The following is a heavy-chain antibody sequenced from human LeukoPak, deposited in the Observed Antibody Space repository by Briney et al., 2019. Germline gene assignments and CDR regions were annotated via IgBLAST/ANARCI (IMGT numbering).Heavy chain of an antibody. V-gene: IGHV2-5*02. CDR1: GFSLSTSGVG. J-gene: IGHJ4*02. D-gene: IGHD5-24*01. CDR2: IYWDDDK. Sequence: SGPTLVKPTQTLAPTCTFSGFSLSTSGVGVGWIRQPPGKALEWLALIYWDDDKRYSPSLKSRLTITKDTSKNQVVLTMTNMDPVDTATYYCAHRGGDGHSFDYWGQGTLVTVSS. CDR3: AHRGGDGHSFDY.